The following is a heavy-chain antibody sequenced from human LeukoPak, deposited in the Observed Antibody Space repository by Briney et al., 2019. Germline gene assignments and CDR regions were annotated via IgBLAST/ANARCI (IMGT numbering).Heavy chain of an antibody. CDR1: GFTFSSYG. V-gene: IGHV3-30*18. Sequence: PGRSLRLSCAASGFTFSSYGMHWVRQAPGKGLEWVAVISYDGSNKYYADSVKGRFTISRDNSKNTLYLQMNSLRAEDTAVYYCAKDLGAVTTYNWFDPWGQGTLVTVSS. CDR2: ISYDGSNK. CDR3: AKDLGAVTTYNWFDP. D-gene: IGHD2-2*01. J-gene: IGHJ5*02.